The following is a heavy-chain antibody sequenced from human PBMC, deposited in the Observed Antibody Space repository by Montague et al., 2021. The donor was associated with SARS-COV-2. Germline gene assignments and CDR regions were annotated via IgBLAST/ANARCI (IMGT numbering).Heavy chain of an antibody. D-gene: IGHD6-19*01. J-gene: IGHJ4*02. CDR3: AREIGTSGWAGFFDF. V-gene: IGHV3-30-3*01. CDR2: FPSDGGHT. CDR1: GFTFTTYV. Sequence: SLRLSCAASGFTFTTYVYHWVRQAPGGGLEWVALFPSDGGHTQYAGSVRGRFTIYRDTSISTLYLQMVSLRPDDTAVYFCAREIGTSGWAGFFDFRGQGTLVTVSP.